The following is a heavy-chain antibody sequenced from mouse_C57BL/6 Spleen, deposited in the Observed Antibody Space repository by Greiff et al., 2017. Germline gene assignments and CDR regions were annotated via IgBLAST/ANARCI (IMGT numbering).Heavy chain of an antibody. CDR1: GYTFTSYW. Sequence: VKLQQPGAELVKPGASVKLSCKASGYTFTSYWMHWVKQRPGQGLEWIGMIHPNSGSTNYNEKFKSKATLTVDKSSSTAYMQLSSLTSEDSAVYYCVRWLLRFDYWGQGTTLTVSS. CDR3: VRWLLRFDY. V-gene: IGHV1-64*01. D-gene: IGHD2-3*01. J-gene: IGHJ2*01. CDR2: IHPNSGST.